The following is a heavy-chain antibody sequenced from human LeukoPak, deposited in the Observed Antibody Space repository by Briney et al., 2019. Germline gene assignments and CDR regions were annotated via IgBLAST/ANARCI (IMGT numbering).Heavy chain of an antibody. CDR2: ISYDGSNK. Sequence: GGSLRLSCAASGFTFSSYGMHWVRQAPGKGLEWVAVISYDGSNKYYADSVKGRFTISRDNSKNTLYLQMNSLRAEDTAVYYCAKGGVGRWLQSPVDYWGQGTLVTVSS. CDR1: GFTFSSYG. D-gene: IGHD5-24*01. J-gene: IGHJ4*02. V-gene: IGHV3-30*18. CDR3: AKGGVGRWLQSPVDY.